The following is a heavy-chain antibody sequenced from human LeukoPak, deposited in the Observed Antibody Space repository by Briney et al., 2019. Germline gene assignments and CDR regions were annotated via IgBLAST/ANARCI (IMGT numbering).Heavy chain of an antibody. D-gene: IGHD6-13*01. CDR1: GFNFDDYD. V-gene: IGHV3-9*03. CDR3: AKAAAGMLTWFDP. Sequence: GGSLRLSCAASGFNFDDYDMHWVRQAPGKGLEWVSGISWNSGSIAYADSVKGRFTISRDNAKNSLYLQMNSLRAEDMAMYYCAKAAAGMLTWFDPWGQGTQVTVSS. CDR2: ISWNSGSI. J-gene: IGHJ5*02.